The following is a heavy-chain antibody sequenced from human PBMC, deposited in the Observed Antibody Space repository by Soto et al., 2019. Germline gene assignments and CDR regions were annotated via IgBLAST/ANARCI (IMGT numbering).Heavy chain of an antibody. D-gene: IGHD3-16*01. CDR2: ISGSGGST. V-gene: IGHV3-23*01. J-gene: IGHJ4*02. CDR3: AKDPWSPLGGDFDY. CDR1: GFTFSSYA. Sequence: EVQLLESGGGLVQPGGSLRLSCAASGFTFSSYAMSWVRHAPGKGLEWVSDISGSGGSTYYADSVKGRFTISRDNSTNTLYLQMNSLRAEDTAVYYCAKDPWSPLGGDFDYWGQGTLVTVSS.